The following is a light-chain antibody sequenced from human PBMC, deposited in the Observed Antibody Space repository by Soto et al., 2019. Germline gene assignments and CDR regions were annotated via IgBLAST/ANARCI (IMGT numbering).Light chain of an antibody. Sequence: QSVLTQPASVSGPPGQSITISCTGTSSDVGGYNYVSWYQQLPGKAPKLMIYDVSDRPSGVSNRFSGSKSGNTASLTISGLQAEDEADYYCSSYTSTSTPVVFGGGTQLTVL. V-gene: IGLV2-14*01. CDR3: SSYTSTSTPVV. CDR1: SSDVGGYNY. J-gene: IGLJ3*02. CDR2: DVS.